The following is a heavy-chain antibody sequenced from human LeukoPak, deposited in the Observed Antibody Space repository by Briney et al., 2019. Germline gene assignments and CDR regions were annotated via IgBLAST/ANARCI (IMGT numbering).Heavy chain of an antibody. D-gene: IGHD3-10*01. Sequence: PGGSLRLSCAASGFTFSSYSMDWVRHGPGKGLEWVSEISGGGGSTYYADSVKGRFTISRDNSKNMLYLQMNSLRAEDTGVYYCAKDMLASGSYGFSDYWGQGTLVTVSS. V-gene: IGHV3-23*01. CDR1: GFTFSSYS. CDR2: ISGGGGST. J-gene: IGHJ4*02. CDR3: AKDMLASGSYGFSDY.